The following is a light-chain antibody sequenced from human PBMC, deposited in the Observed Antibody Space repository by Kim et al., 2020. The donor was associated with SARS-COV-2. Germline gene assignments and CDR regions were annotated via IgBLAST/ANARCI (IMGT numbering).Light chain of an antibody. V-gene: IGKV1-5*03. CDR3: QQYNSFST. CDR1: QNIFSW. J-gene: IGKJ4*01. Sequence: DIQMTQSPSTLSASVGDRVSISCRSSQNIFSWLAWYQQKPGKAPNLLISKASTLETGVPSRFSGSGSGTEFTLTISSLQPDDFATYYCQQYNSFSTFGGGTKVDIK. CDR2: KAS.